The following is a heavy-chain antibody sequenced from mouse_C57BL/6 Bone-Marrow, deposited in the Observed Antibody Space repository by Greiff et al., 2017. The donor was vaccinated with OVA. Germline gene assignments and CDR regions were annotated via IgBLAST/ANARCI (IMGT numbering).Heavy chain of an antibody. CDR3: ARCYYGNYDWFAY. J-gene: IGHJ3*01. D-gene: IGHD2-1*01. CDR1: GYTFTSYG. CDR2: IYPRSGNT. V-gene: IGHV1-81*01. Sequence: VQVVESGAELARPGASVKLSCKASGYTFTSYGISWVKQRTGQGLEWIGEIYPRSGNTYYNEKFKGKATLTADKSSSTAYMELRSLTSEDSAVYFCARCYYGNYDWFAYWGQGTLVTVSA.